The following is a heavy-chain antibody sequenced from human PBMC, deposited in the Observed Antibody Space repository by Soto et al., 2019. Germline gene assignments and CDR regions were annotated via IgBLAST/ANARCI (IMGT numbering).Heavy chain of an antibody. J-gene: IGHJ4*02. CDR1: GFTFSRYA. D-gene: IGHD3-3*01. V-gene: IGHV3-30-3*01. Sequence: PGGSLRLSCTASGFTFSRYAMHWVRQAPGKGLEWVAVISYDGSNKDYADSVKGRFTISRDNSKNTLYLQMNSLRAEDTAVYYCAKARAQYYDFWSGYPVDYWGQGTLVTVSS. CDR2: ISYDGSNK. CDR3: AKARAQYYDFWSGYPVDY.